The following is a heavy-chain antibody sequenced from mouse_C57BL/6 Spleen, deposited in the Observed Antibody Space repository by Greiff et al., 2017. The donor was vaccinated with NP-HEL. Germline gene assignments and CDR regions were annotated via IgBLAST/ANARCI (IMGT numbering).Heavy chain of an antibody. V-gene: IGHV1-69*01. J-gene: IGHJ3*01. CDR2: IDPSDSYT. CDR1: GYTFTSYW. Sequence: VQLQQPGAELVMPGASVKLSCKASGYTFTSYWMHWVKQRPGQGLEWIGEIDPSDSYTNYNQKFKGKSTLTVDKSSSTAYMQLSSLTSEDSAVYYCARRGVYDGYYGFAYWGHGTLVTVSA. D-gene: IGHD2-3*01. CDR3: ARRGVYDGYYGFAY.